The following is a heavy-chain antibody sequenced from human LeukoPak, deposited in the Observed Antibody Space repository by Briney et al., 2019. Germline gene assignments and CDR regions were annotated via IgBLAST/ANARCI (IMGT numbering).Heavy chain of an antibody. CDR2: IKSKTDGGTT. J-gene: IGHJ4*02. CDR3: TTAYPTYSSGWYRGDY. Sequence: GGFLRLSCAASGFTFSNAWMSWVRQAPGKGLEWVGRIKSKTDGGTTDYAAPVKGRFTISRDDSKNTLYLQMNSLKTEDTAVYYCTTAYPTYSSGWYRGDYWGQGTLVTVSS. V-gene: IGHV3-15*01. CDR1: GFTFSNAW. D-gene: IGHD6-19*01.